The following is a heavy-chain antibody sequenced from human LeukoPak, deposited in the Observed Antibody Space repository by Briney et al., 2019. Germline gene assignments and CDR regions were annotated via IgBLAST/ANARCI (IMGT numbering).Heavy chain of an antibody. V-gene: IGHV4-59*12. D-gene: IGHD3-16*02. J-gene: IGHJ4*02. Sequence: NPSETLSLTCTVSGGSISSYYWSWIRQPPGKGLEWIGYIYYSGSTNYNPSLKSRVTMSVETSKNQFSLKLSSVTAADTAVYYCARGFGGVIDFDYWGQGTLVTVSS. CDR2: IYYSGST. CDR1: GGSISSYY. CDR3: ARGFGGVIDFDY.